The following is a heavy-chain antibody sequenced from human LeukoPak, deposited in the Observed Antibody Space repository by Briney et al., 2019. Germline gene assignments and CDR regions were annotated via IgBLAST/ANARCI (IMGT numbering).Heavy chain of an antibody. CDR1: GYTFTSYY. CDR2: INPSGGST. CDR3: AREVLVGATTYAFDI. J-gene: IGHJ3*02. D-gene: IGHD1-26*01. Sequence: ASVKVSCKASGYTFTSYYMHWVRQAPGQGLEWMGIINPSGGSTSYAQKFQGRVTMTRDTSTSTVYMELSSLRSEDTAVYYCAREVLVGATTYAFDIWGQGTMVTVSS. V-gene: IGHV1-46*01.